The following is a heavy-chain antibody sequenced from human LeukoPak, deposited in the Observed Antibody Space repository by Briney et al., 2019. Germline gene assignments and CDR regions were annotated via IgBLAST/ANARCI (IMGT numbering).Heavy chain of an antibody. CDR3: ARSYDSSGSNYYYYYYMDV. Sequence: ASVKVSCKASGYTFTSYGISWVRQAPGQGLEWMGWISAYNGNTNYAQKLQGRVTMTTDTSTSTAYMELRSLRSDDTAVYYCARSYDSSGSNYYYYYYMDVWGKGTTVTVSS. CDR1: GYTFTSYG. D-gene: IGHD3-22*01. CDR2: ISAYNGNT. V-gene: IGHV1-18*01. J-gene: IGHJ6*03.